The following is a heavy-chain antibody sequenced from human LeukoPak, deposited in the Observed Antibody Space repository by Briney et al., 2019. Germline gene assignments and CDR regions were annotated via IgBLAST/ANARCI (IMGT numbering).Heavy chain of an antibody. CDR1: GYTFTGSY. V-gene: IGHV1-2*02. Sequence: ASLKVSCKASGYTFTGSYMHWVRQAPGQGLEWMGWINPYSGATNYAQKFQGRITMTRDTSISTAYMELSRLRSDDTAVYYCTREDDNSYDAFDIWSQGTMVTVSS. D-gene: IGHD1-1*01. CDR3: TREDDNSYDAFDI. CDR2: INPYSGAT. J-gene: IGHJ3*02.